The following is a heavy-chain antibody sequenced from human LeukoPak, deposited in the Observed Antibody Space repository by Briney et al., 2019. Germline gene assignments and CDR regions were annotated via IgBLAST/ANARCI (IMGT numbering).Heavy chain of an antibody. V-gene: IGHV4-38-2*02. Sequence: SETLSLTCTVSGYSISSGYDWGRIRQPPGKGLEWIGTIYYTGSTYYNPSLKSRVTISVDTSKNQFSLNLRSVMAADTAIYYCATRANSETWGQGTLVTVSS. CDR3: ATRANSET. CDR2: IYYTGST. CDR1: GYSISSGYD. J-gene: IGHJ4*02.